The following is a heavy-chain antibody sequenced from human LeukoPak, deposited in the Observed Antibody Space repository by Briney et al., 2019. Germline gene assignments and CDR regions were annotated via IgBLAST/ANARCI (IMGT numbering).Heavy chain of an antibody. V-gene: IGHV4-61*02. Sequence: SSQTLSLTCTVSGGSISSGSYYWSCIRQPAGKGLEWIGRIYTSGSTNYNPSLKSRVTISVDTSKYQFSLKLSSVTAADTAVYYCARGNSGWYGTYRGEIQHWGQGTLVTVSS. CDR2: IYTSGST. CDR3: ARGNSGWYGTYRGEIQH. CDR1: GGSISSGSYY. D-gene: IGHD6-19*01. J-gene: IGHJ1*01.